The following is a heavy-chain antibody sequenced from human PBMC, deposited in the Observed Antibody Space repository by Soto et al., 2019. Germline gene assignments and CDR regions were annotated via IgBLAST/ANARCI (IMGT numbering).Heavy chain of an antibody. V-gene: IGHV3-53*01. D-gene: IGHD3-22*01. J-gene: IGHJ3*02. CDR3: ARDPCNYYDSSGYCLDAFDI. Sequence: VGSLRLSCAPSGFTVSSNYMRWVCQAPGKGLGWVSVIYSGGRTYYADSVKGRFTISRDNSKNTLYLQMNSLIAEDTAVYYRARDPCNYYDSSGYCLDAFDIWGQGTMVTVSS. CDR1: GFTVSSNY. CDR2: IYSGGRT.